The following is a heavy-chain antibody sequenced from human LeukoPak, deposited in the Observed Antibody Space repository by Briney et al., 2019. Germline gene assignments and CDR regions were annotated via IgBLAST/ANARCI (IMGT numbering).Heavy chain of an antibody. J-gene: IGHJ1*01. CDR2: ISPYNDNT. CDR3: AREYSSGYPYFQH. Sequence: ASVKVSCKASGYTFTNYGVNWVRQAPGQGLEWMGWISPYNDNTKYAQNLQGRVTMTTDTSTSTAYMELRSLRSDDTAVYYCAREYSSGYPYFQHWGQGTLVTVSS. CDR1: GYTFTNYG. V-gene: IGHV1-18*01. D-gene: IGHD3-22*01.